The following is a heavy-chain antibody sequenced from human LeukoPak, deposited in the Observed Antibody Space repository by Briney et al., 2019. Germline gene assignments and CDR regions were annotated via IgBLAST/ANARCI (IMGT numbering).Heavy chain of an antibody. Sequence: PGGSLRLSCAASGFTFDDYAMHWVRQAPGKGLEWVSAISENGDGRYYAGSVKGRFTISRDNSKNMLYLQMNSLRAEDTAFYYCTKDWSASYWGQGTLVTVSS. CDR1: GFTFDDYA. J-gene: IGHJ4*02. V-gene: IGHV3-23*01. CDR2: ISENGDGR. CDR3: TKDWSASY.